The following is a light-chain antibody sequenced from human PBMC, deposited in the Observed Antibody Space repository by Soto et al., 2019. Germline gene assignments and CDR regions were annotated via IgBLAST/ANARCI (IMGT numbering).Light chain of an antibody. CDR2: NNN. J-gene: IGLJ1*01. V-gene: IGLV1-44*01. CDR3: GAWDDILYGYV. Sequence: SVLTQPPSASATPGQRVTISCSGSRSNIGSNTVNWYQQLPGAAPKVLIQNNNQRPSGVPDRFSGSKSGTSASLAISGLQSGDEADYYCGAWDDILYGYVFGFGTNFTVL. CDR1: RSNIGSNT.